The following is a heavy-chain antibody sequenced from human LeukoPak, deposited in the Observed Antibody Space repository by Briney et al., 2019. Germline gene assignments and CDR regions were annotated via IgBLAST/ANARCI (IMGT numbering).Heavy chain of an antibody. V-gene: IGHV3-30-3*01. CDR1: GFTFSSYA. Sequence: PGGSLRLSCAASGFTFSSYAMHWVRQAPGKGLEWVAVISYDGSNKYYADSVKGRFTISRDNSKNTLYLQMNSLRAEDTAVYYCARERRSGWYLDYWGQGTLVTASS. CDR2: ISYDGSNK. D-gene: IGHD6-19*01. CDR3: ARERRSGWYLDY. J-gene: IGHJ4*02.